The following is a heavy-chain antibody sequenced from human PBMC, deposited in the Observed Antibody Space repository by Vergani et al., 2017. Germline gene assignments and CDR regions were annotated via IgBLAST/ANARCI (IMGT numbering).Heavy chain of an antibody. CDR3: AREGFYDYVWGSYRLRGGYYFDY. CDR1: GYTFTGHY. V-gene: IGHV1-2*02. Sequence: QVQLVQSGSELKKPGASVKVSCKASGYTFTGHYMHWVRQAPGEGLEWMGWINPNSGGTKYSQKFQGRVTITRDTSASTAYMELSSLRSEDTAVYYCAREGFYDYVWGSYRLRGGYYFDYWGQGTLVTVSS. D-gene: IGHD3-16*02. CDR2: INPNSGGT. J-gene: IGHJ4*02.